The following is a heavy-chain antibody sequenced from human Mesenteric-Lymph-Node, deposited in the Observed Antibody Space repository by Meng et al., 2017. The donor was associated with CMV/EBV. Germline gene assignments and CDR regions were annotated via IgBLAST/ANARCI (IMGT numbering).Heavy chain of an antibody. J-gene: IGHJ4*02. CDR1: GGSISSSSYY. D-gene: IGHD2-8*01. Sequence: GSLRLSCTVSGGSISSSSYYRGWIRQPPGKGLEWIGSIYYSGSTYYNPSLKSRVTISVDTSKNQFSLKLSSVTAADTAVYYCARDRVYCTNGVCYRTQPTNLVDYWGQGTLVTVSS. CDR2: IYYSGST. CDR3: ARDRVYCTNGVCYRTQPTNLVDY. V-gene: IGHV4-39*07.